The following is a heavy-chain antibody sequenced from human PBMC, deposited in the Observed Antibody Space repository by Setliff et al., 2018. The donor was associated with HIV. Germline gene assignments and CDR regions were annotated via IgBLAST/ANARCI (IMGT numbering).Heavy chain of an antibody. CDR1: GYTFTSYA. CDR2: ITVGDGNT. Sequence: ASVKVSCKASGYTFTSYAIHWVRQAPGQRLEWMGWITVGDGNTKYSQKFQGRVTITRDTSASTAYMELSSLRSEDTAVYYCARGYLISGTQKSYYMDVWGKGTTVTVS. V-gene: IGHV1-3*01. D-gene: IGHD1-26*01. CDR3: ARGYLISGTQKSYYMDV. J-gene: IGHJ6*03.